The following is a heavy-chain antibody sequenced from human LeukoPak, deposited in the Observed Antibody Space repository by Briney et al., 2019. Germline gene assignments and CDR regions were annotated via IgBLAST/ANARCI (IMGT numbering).Heavy chain of an antibody. J-gene: IGHJ4*02. D-gene: IGHD4-17*01. CDR3: ASTGYGVRDY. V-gene: IGHV3-23*01. CDR1: GFTFSSHV. Sequence: PGGSLRLSCAASGFTFSSHVMSWVRQAPGKGLEWVSGISNSGDSTSYADSVKGRLTISGDNSKSTLHLQMNSLRAEDTAVYYCASTGYGVRDYWGQGTLVTVSS. CDR2: ISNSGDST.